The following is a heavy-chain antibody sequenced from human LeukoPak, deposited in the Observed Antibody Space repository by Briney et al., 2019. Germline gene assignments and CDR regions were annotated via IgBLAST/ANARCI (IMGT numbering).Heavy chain of an antibody. Sequence: ASVKVSCKASGGTFSSYAISWVRQAPGQGLEWMGGIIPIFGTANYAQKFQGRVTITADKSTSTAYMELSSLRSEDTAVYYCARLGIPYDILTGYLDYWGQGTLVTVSS. CDR3: ARLGIPYDILTGYLDY. J-gene: IGHJ4*02. CDR2: IIPIFGTA. V-gene: IGHV1-69*06. CDR1: GGTFSSYA. D-gene: IGHD3-9*01.